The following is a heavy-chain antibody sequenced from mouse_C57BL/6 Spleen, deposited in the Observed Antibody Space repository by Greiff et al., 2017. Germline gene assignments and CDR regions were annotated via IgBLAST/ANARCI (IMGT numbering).Heavy chain of an antibody. J-gene: IGHJ4*01. Sequence: VQLQQPGAELVMPGASVKLSCKASGYTFTSYWMHWVKQRPGQGLEWIGEIDPSDSYTNYNQKFKGKSTLTVDKSSSTAYMQLSSLTSEDCAVYYCARRSYYGNYHYAMDYWGQGTSVTVSS. D-gene: IGHD2-1*01. V-gene: IGHV1-69*01. CDR1: GYTFTSYW. CDR2: IDPSDSYT. CDR3: ARRSYYGNYHYAMDY.